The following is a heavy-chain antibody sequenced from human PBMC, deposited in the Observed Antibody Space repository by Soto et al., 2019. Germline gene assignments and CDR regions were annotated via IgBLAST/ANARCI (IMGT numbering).Heavy chain of an antibody. J-gene: IGHJ5*02. Sequence: QVQLVQSGAELKKPGSSVKVSCKASGGNFSGHGISWVRQAPGQGLEWMGGIIPLFGTTNYAHKFKGRVTITADESTSTVYMELTSLTFEDTAIYYCATARGTSWYNWFDPWGQGTLVIVSS. CDR1: GGNFSGHG. D-gene: IGHD2-2*01. V-gene: IGHV1-69*01. CDR2: IIPLFGTT. CDR3: ATARGTSWYNWFDP.